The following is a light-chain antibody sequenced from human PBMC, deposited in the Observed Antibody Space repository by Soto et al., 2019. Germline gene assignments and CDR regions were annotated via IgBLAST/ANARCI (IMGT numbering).Light chain of an antibody. CDR2: SAS. Sequence: DIQMTQSPSSVSASVGDRVTITCRASQGISSNLVWYHQKPGKAPNLLIYSASALQSGVPSRFSGSGSGTDLTLTITSLQPEDFATYYCQQANSFPLAFGQGTKVEIK. J-gene: IGKJ1*01. V-gene: IGKV1-12*01. CDR3: QQANSFPLA. CDR1: QGISSN.